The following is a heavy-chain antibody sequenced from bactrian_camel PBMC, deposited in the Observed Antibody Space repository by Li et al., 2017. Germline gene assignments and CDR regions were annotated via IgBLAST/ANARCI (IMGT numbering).Heavy chain of an antibody. CDR2: INSGGGST. J-gene: IGHJ4*01. V-gene: IGHV3S40*01. CDR3: ASRREIVVGYVERPYKY. D-gene: IGHD5*01. Sequence: VQLVESGGGLVQPGGSLRLSCVASGFTFSSSDMSWVRQAPGQGFEWVSNINSGGGSTYYASSVKGRFTISRDNAKNTVYLQMNSLKSEDTAPYYCASRREIVVGYVERPYKYWGQGTQVTVS. CDR1: GFTFSSSD.